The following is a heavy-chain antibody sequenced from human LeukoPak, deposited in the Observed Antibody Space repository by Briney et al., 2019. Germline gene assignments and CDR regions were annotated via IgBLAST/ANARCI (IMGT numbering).Heavy chain of an antibody. J-gene: IGHJ4*02. D-gene: IGHD6-13*01. CDR2: IRYDGSDK. CDR3: ATGFIAAAGPLGDYYFDY. V-gene: IGHV3-30*02. Sequence: GGSLRLSCVASGLIFSSYGMHWVRQAPGKGLEWVAFIRYDGSDKYHADSVKGRFTISRDNSKSTLYLQMNSLRAEDTAVYYCATGFIAAAGPLGDYYFDYWGQGTLVTVSS. CDR1: GLIFSSYG.